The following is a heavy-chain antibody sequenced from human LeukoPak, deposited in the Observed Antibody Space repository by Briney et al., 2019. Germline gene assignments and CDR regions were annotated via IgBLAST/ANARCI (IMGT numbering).Heavy chain of an antibody. V-gene: IGHV4-59*12. CDR1: GGPIGAYY. CDR3: ASAMIGVPDDAFDI. CDR2: IYHSGTT. J-gene: IGHJ3*02. Sequence: PSETLSLTCTVSGGPIGAYYWSWIRLPPGKGLEYIGHIYHSGTTNYNPSLKSRVTISVDTSKNQFSLKLSSVTAADTAVYYCASAMIGVPDDAFDIWGQGTMVTVSS. D-gene: IGHD3-22*01.